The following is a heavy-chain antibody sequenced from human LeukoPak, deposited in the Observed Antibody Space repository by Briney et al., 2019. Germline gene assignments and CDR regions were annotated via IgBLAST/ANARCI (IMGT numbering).Heavy chain of an antibody. CDR2: ISGSGGIT. J-gene: IGHJ4*02. V-gene: IGHV3-23*01. CDR3: AKDHTPIPTSIYFDY. CDR1: GFTFSSYA. D-gene: IGHD3-9*01. Sequence: GGSPRLSCAASGFTFSSYAMSWVRQAPGKGLEWVSAISGSGGITYYADSVKGRFTISRDNSKNTLFLQMNSLRAEDTAVYYCAKDHTPIPTSIYFDYWGQGTLVTVSS.